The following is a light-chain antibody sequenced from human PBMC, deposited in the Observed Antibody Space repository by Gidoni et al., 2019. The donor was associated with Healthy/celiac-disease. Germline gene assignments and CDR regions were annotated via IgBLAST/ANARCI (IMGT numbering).Light chain of an antibody. V-gene: IGKV3-20*01. CDR3: QQYGSSLMYT. J-gene: IGKJ2*01. CDR2: GES. CDR1: QSVSSSY. Sequence: ESVLTQSPGPLSLSPGERATLSCRASQSVSSSYLAWYQQKPGQAPRLLIYGESSRATGIPDRFSGSGSGTDFTLTISRLEPEDFAVYYCQQYGSSLMYTFGQGTKLEIK.